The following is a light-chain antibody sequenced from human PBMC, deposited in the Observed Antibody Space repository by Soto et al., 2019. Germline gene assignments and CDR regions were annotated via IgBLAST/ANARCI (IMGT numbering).Light chain of an antibody. CDR1: QTIDNT. J-gene: IGKJ1*01. CDR2: DAS. Sequence: IVMPQYPDTLSLSPGERATLSCRASQTIDNTLAWYQRKPGQAPRLLIYDASTRATGVPARFSGSGSGTDFTLTISRLEPEDFAVYYCQQYGSSGTFCQGTKVDIK. V-gene: IGKV3-20*01. CDR3: QQYGSSGT.